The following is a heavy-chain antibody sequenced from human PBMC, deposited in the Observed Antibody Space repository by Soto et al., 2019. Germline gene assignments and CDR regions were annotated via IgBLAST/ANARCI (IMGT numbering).Heavy chain of an antibody. V-gene: IGHV3-7*01. CDR2: IKEDGSEK. CDR1: GFTFSAFW. D-gene: IGHD3-10*01. CDR3: FMGHYMDA. Sequence: EARLDESGGGLVQPGGSLRLSCAASGFTFSAFWMSWVRQAPGKGLEWVANIKEDGSEKYYVDSVKGRFTLSRDNARSSLYLQMNSLRAEDTAIYYCFMGHYMDAWGKGTTVTVSS. J-gene: IGHJ6*03.